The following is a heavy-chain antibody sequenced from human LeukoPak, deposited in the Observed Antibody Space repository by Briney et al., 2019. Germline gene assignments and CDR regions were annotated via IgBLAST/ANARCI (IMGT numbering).Heavy chain of an antibody. D-gene: IGHD4-17*01. CDR3: AKDPNGDYIGAFDF. CDR2: IKGSGSYT. J-gene: IGHJ3*01. Sequence: GGSLRLSCAGSGFTFSNYAMIWVRQAPGKGLEWVSAIKGSGSYTKYADSVTGRFTISRDNSKNMLYLQMNSLTADDTAIYYCAKDPNGDYIGAFDFGGQGTMVTVPS. CDR1: GFTFSNYA. V-gene: IGHV3-23*01.